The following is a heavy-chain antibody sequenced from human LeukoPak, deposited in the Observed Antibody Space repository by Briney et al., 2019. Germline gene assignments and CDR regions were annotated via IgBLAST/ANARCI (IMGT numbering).Heavy chain of an antibody. Sequence: PSETLSLTCSVSGGSISNYYWSWIRQPPGEGLEWIGSMYYSGSTSYNPSLKSRATISEDTSKKQFSLKLSSVTAADTAVYYCARAGYDTSGFWYFDLWGRGTLVTVSS. CDR3: ARAGYDTSGFWYFDL. CDR2: MYYSGST. CDR1: GGSISNYY. D-gene: IGHD3-22*01. V-gene: IGHV4-59*01. J-gene: IGHJ2*01.